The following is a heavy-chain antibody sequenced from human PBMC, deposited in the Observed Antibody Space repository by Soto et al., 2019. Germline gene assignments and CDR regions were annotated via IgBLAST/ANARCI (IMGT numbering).Heavy chain of an antibody. CDR2: IWYDGSNK. V-gene: IGHV3-33*01. CDR3: ARDMYNWFDP. CDR1: GFTFSSYG. Sequence: GGSLRLSCAASGFTFSSYGMHWVRQAPGKGLEWVAAIWYDGSNKYYADSVKGRFTISRDNSKNTLYLQMNSLRAEDTAVYYCARDMYNWFDPWGQGTLVTVSS. J-gene: IGHJ5*02.